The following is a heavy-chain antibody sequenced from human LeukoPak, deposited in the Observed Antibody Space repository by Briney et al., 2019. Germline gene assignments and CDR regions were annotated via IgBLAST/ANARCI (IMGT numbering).Heavy chain of an antibody. J-gene: IGHJ6*02. D-gene: IGHD3-10*01. CDR2: IKQDGSEK. V-gene: IGHV3-7*01. CDR3: ARDYATMMDV. CDR1: GFTFSSYW. Sequence: QPGGSLRLSCAASGFTFSSYWMSWVRQAPGKGLEWVANIKQDGSEKYYADSVKGRFTISRDNSKNTLYLQMNSLRAEDTAVYYCARDYATMMDVWGQGTTVTVSS.